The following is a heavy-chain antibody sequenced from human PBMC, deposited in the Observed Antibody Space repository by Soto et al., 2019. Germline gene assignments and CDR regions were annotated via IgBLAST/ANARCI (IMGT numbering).Heavy chain of an antibody. V-gene: IGHV1-69*01. CDR1: GGTFSTYS. Sequence: EQLVQSGAEVKKPVASVKVSFEASGGTFSTYSISWVRQAPGHGLEWMGEVIPYFGTANHAQKLQGRFTMTVDASTSTAYMERRSLRSEDTARYSGASVRISFRRRGGQYYEDGRDVWGQGPRVTVSS. CDR3: ASVRISFRRRGGQYYEDGRDV. D-gene: IGHD3-3*01. CDR2: VIPYFGTA. J-gene: IGHJ6*02.